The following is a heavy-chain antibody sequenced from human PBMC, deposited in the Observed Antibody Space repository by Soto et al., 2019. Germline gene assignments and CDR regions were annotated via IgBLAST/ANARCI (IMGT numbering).Heavy chain of an antibody. J-gene: IGHJ4*02. CDR2: IHHSGGT. V-gene: IGHV4-4*02. CDR1: GDSISSHDW. Sequence: QVQLQESGPGLVKPSGTLSLTCAVSGDSISSHDWWSWVRQPPNKGLEWIAEIHHSGGTNYNPSLMSRATISVDNSKHPFSLKLISATAADTAVYYCVRNGYYSLDYWGQGTLVSVSS. CDR3: VRNGYYSLDY. D-gene: IGHD3-3*01.